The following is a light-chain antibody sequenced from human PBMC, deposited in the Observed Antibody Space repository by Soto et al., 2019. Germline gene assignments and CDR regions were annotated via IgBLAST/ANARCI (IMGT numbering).Light chain of an antibody. J-gene: IGLJ2*01. Sequence: SVLQQAPSVTRVPGQRGTISCTGSSSNIGAGYDVHWYQQLPGTAPKLLIFGNTNRPSGVPDRFSGSKSGTSASLAITGLQAEDEADYYCQSYDSSLIGVVFGGGTKVTVL. CDR2: GNT. CDR3: QSYDSSLIGVV. V-gene: IGLV1-40*01. CDR1: SSNIGAGYD.